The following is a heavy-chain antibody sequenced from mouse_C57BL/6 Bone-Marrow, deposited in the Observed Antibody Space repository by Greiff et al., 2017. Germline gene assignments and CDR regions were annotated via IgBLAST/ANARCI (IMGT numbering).Heavy chain of an antibody. D-gene: IGHD1-1*01. CDR1: GYTFTDYY. CDR3: ASITTVVATDYAMDY. V-gene: IGHV1-76*01. Sequence: QVQLQQSGAELVRPGASVKLSCKASGYTFTDYYINWVKQRPGQGLEWIARIYPGSGNTYYNEKFKGKATLTAEKSSSTAYMQLSSLTSEDSAVYFCASITTVVATDYAMDYWGQGTSVTVSS. J-gene: IGHJ4*01. CDR2: IYPGSGNT.